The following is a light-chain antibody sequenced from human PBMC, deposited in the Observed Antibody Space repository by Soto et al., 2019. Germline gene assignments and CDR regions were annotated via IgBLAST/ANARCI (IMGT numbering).Light chain of an antibody. J-gene: IGKJ4*01. V-gene: IGKV4-1*01. CDR1: QSLLYSSNNKNY. CDR3: QQYYSIPPT. CDR2: WAS. Sequence: DIVMTQSPDCLAVSLGESATINCKSSQSLLYSSNNKNYLTWYRHKPGQPPKLLIYWASTRESGVPDRFSGSGSGTDFTLTISSLQAEDVAVYYCQQYYSIPPTFGGGTKVDIK.